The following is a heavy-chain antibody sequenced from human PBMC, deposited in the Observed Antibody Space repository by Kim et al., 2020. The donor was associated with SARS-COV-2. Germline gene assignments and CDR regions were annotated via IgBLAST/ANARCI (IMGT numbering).Heavy chain of an antibody. D-gene: IGHD6-6*01. Sequence: ASVKVSCKASGYTFTGYYMHWVRQAPGQGLEWMGRINPNSGGTNYAQKFQGRVTMTRDTSISTAYMELSRLRSDDTAVYYCARVPIAARQGSWFDPWGQGTLVTVSS. V-gene: IGHV1-2*06. CDR3: ARVPIAARQGSWFDP. CDR2: INPNSGGT. CDR1: GYTFTGYY. J-gene: IGHJ5*02.